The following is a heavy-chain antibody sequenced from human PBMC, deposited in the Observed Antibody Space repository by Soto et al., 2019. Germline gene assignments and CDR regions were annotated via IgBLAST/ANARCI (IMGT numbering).Heavy chain of an antibody. D-gene: IGHD5-12*01. CDR3: VREGRGSFDF. CDR2: IGGRGNSA. CDR1: VFICTKYA. Sequence: PWWSLRLSCSASVFICTKYAMNWFRQAPGKGLEWVSVIGGRGNSAYYADSVQGRFTISRDNSKNTLSLQMSSLTADDTAIYYCVREGRGSFDFWGRGTMVTVSS. V-gene: IGHV3-23*01. J-gene: IGHJ3*01.